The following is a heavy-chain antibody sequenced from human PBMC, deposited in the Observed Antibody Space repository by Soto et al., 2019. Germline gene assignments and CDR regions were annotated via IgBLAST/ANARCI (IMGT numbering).Heavy chain of an antibody. CDR3: ARRSPMDNYYCGMDV. V-gene: IGHV4-39*01. CDR2: IYYSGST. D-gene: IGHD2-2*03. CDR1: GGSISSSSYY. Sequence: SETLSLTCTVSGGSISSSSYYWGWTRQPPGKGLEWIGSIYYSGSTYYNPSLKSRVTISVDTSKNQFSLKLSSVTAADTAVYYCARRSPMDNYYCGMDVWGQGTTVTVSS. J-gene: IGHJ6*02.